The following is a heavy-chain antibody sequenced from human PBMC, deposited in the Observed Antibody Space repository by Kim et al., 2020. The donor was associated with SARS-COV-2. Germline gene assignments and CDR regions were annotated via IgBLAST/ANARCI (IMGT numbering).Heavy chain of an antibody. Sequence: SETLSLTCAVYGGSFSGYYWSWIRQPPGKGLEWIGEINHSGSTNYNPSLKSRVTISVDTSKNQFSLKLSSVTAADTAVYYCARGYRGLLFDPYTMVRGPFDPWGQGTLVTVSS. CDR1: GGSFSGYY. D-gene: IGHD3-10*01. V-gene: IGHV4-34*01. J-gene: IGHJ5*02. CDR2: INHSGST. CDR3: ARGYRGLLFDPYTMVRGPFDP.